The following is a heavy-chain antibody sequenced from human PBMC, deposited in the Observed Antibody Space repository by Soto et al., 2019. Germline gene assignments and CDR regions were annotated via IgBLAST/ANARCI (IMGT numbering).Heavy chain of an antibody. V-gene: IGHV4-31*11. CDR2: IYYNGST. CDR3: AREGRGYWSSTSCLVYGMDV. D-gene: IGHD2-2*01. CDR1: GGSISIGGDY. J-gene: IGHJ6*02. Sequence: QVQLQESGPGLVKPSQTLSLTCAVSGGSISIGGDYWHWIRQHPGKGLEWIAYIYYNGSTYYNPSLKSRVTISVDTTKNQFSLKLNSMTAADTAVYYCAREGRGYWSSTSCLVYGMDVWGQGTTVTVSS.